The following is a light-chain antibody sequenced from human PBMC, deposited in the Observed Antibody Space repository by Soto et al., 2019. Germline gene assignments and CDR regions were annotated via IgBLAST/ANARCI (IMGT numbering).Light chain of an antibody. J-gene: IGLJ1*01. Sequence: QSALTQPASVSGSPGQSITISCTGTSSYVGAYNFVSWHQQHPGKAPKLMIYNVYDRPSGISYRFSGSKSGNTASLTISGLQGEDEADYYCSAYTVSRTHVFGTGTKVTVL. CDR1: SSYVGAYNF. V-gene: IGLV2-14*03. CDR3: SAYTVSRTHV. CDR2: NVY.